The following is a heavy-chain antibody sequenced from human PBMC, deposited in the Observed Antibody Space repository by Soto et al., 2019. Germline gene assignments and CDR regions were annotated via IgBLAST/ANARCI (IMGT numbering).Heavy chain of an antibody. CDR3: AKEGLGRTAGNSPTFDY. J-gene: IGHJ4*02. V-gene: IGHV3-23*01. CDR2: ITGIGGIT. Sequence: GVSRRLSCSASGLTFSSYGMSGVRPAPGKGLEWVSTITGIGGITYYGDSVKGRFIISRDNSKNMLYLQMNSLRAEDTAVYYCAKEGLGRTAGNSPTFDYWGQGTLVTVSS. CDR1: GLTFSSYG. D-gene: IGHD1-1*01.